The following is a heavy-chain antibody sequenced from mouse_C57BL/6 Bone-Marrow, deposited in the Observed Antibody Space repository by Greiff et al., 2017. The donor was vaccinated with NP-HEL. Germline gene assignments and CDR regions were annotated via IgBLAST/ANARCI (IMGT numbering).Heavy chain of an antibody. D-gene: IGHD1-1*01. J-gene: IGHJ3*01. Sequence: EVKLVESGGGLVKPGGSLKLSCAASGFTFSSYAMSWVRQTPEKRLEWVATISDGGSYTYYPDNVKGRFTISRDNAKNNLYLQMSQLKSEDTAMYYCARVGSSFFAYWGQGTLVTVSA. V-gene: IGHV5-4*03. CDR1: GFTFSSYA. CDR2: ISDGGSYT. CDR3: ARVGSSFFAY.